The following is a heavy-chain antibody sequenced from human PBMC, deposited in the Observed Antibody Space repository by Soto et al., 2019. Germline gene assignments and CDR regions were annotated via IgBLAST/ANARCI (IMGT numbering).Heavy chain of an antibody. CDR2: IYSGGST. J-gene: IGHJ6*02. D-gene: IGHD1-7*01. Sequence: HPGCSLRLSCAASGFTVSIKYMSLVLQAPGKGLEWVSVIYSGGSTYYADSVKGRFTISRDNSKNTLYLQMNSLRAEDTAVYYCARDVGNWNYVFYGMDVWGQGTTVTVSS. V-gene: IGHV3-53*01. CDR1: GFTVSIKY. CDR3: ARDVGNWNYVFYGMDV.